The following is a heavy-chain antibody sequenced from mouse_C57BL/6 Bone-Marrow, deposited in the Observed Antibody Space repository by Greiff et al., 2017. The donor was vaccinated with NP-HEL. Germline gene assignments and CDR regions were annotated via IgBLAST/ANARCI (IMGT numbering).Heavy chain of an antibody. D-gene: IGHD2-4*01. Sequence: EVQRVESGEGLVKPGGSLKLSCAASGFTFSSYATSWVRQTPEKRLEWVAYISSGGDYIYYADTVKGRFTISRDNARNTLYLQMSSLKSEDTAMYYCTREDYEFAYWGQGTLVTVSA. CDR2: ISSGGDYI. CDR1: GFTFSSYA. J-gene: IGHJ3*01. CDR3: TREDYEFAY. V-gene: IGHV5-9-1*02.